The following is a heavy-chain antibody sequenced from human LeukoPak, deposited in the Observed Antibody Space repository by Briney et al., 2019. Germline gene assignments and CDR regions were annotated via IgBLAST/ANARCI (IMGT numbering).Heavy chain of an antibody. V-gene: IGHV3-66*02. CDR3: ARATDPRSAFDI. J-gene: IGHJ3*02. CDR2: IYSGGST. Sequence: GRSLRLSCAASGFTVSSNYMSWVRQAPGKGLEWVSVIYSGGSTYYADSVKGRFTISRDNSKNTLYLQMNSLRAEDTAVYYCARATDPRSAFDIWGQGTTVTVSS. CDR1: GFTVSSNY.